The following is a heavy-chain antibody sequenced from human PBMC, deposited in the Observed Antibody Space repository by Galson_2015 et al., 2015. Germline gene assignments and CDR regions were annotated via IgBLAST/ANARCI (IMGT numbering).Heavy chain of an antibody. V-gene: IGHV2-5*02. J-gene: IGHJ4*02. Sequence: PALVKPTQPLTLTCTFSGFSLNTDRMGVGWIRQPPGKALEWLALIFWDDDKRFSPSLKSRLTVTKDTSRNQVVLTLTNVDPVDTATYFCAHSPGIINYFDYWGQGTLVTVSS. CDR2: IFWDDDK. CDR3: AHSPGIINYFDY. D-gene: IGHD1-1*01. CDR1: GFSLNTDRMG.